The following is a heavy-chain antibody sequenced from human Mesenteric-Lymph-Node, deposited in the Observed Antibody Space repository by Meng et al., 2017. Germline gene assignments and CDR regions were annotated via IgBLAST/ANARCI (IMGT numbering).Heavy chain of an antibody. J-gene: IGHJ4*02. CDR3: ARDRGGYSNYLDY. CDR1: GGPVSSHA. Sequence: QVQLVHSGAEVKKPGSSVRVSCKASGGPVSSHAISWIRQAPGQGLEWMGGFIPMFGTAQYAQKFQDRVTITADESTSTTYMELKSLTSEDTAVYYCARDRGGYSNYLDYWGQGTLVTVSS. D-gene: IGHD4-11*01. V-gene: IGHV1-69*01. CDR2: FIPMFGTA.